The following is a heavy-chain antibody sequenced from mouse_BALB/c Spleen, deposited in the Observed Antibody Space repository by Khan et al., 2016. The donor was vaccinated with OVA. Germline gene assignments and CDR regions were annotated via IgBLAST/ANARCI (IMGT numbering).Heavy chain of an antibody. Sequence: EVQLQQSGAELVKPGASVKLSCTASGFNIKDTYMHWVKQRPEQGLEWIGRIDPANGNTKSDPKFQGKATITADTSSNTAYLQLSSLTSEDTAVYYCAREGTYFWYFDVWGAGTTVTVSS. J-gene: IGHJ1*01. CDR3: AREGTYFWYFDV. CDR2: IDPANGNT. D-gene: IGHD2-10*01. V-gene: IGHV14-3*02. CDR1: GFNIKDTY.